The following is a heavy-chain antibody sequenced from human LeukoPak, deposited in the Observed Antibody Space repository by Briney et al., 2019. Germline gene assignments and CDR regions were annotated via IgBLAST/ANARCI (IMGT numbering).Heavy chain of an antibody. CDR2: ISGSGGST. J-gene: IGHJ4*02. CDR1: GFTFSSYS. CDR3: AKESYSSSWSYRGYYFDY. V-gene: IGHV3-23*01. D-gene: IGHD6-13*01. Sequence: GGSLRLSCAASGFTFSSYSMNWVRQAPGKGLEWVSAISGSGGSTYYADSVKGRFTISRDNSKNTLYLQMNSLGAEDTAVYYCAKESYSSSWSYRGYYFDYWGQGTLVTVSP.